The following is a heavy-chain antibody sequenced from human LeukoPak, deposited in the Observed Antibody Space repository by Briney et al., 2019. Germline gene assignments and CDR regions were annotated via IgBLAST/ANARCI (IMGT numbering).Heavy chain of an antibody. V-gene: IGHV3-49*04. D-gene: IGHD1-26*01. CDR2: IRSKAYGGTT. J-gene: IGHJ3*02. CDR1: GFTFGDFA. CDR3: TRVPGGSYYRLDI. Sequence: GGSLRLSCTASGFTFGDFALSWVRQAPGKGLEWVGFIRSKAYGGTTEYAASVKGRFTISRDDSKSIASLQMNSLKTGDTAVYYCTRVPGGSYYRLDIWGQGTMVTVSS.